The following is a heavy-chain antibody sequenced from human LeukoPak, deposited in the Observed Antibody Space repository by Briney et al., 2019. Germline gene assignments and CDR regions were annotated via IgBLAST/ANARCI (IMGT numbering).Heavy chain of an antibody. D-gene: IGHD3-3*01. CDR3: AKDHNTSLRFPLYMDV. V-gene: IGHV3-48*01. CDR1: GFTFSSYS. Sequence: GGSLRLSCAASGFTFSSYSMNWVRQAPGRGREWVSYISSSSSTIYYADSLKGRFTISRDNSKNTLCLQINSLRAEDTAVYYCAKDHNTSLRFPLYMDVWGKGTTVTVSS. CDR2: ISSSSSTI. J-gene: IGHJ6*03.